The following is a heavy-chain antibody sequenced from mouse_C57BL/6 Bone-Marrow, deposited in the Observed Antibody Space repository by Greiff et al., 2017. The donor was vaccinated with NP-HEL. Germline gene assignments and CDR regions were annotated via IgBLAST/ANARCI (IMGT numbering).Heavy chain of an antibody. CDR1: GFNIKDDY. Sequence: VQLQQSGAELVRPGASVKLSCTASGFNIKDDYMHWVKQRPEQGLEWIGWIDPENGDTEYASKFQGKATITANTSSNTAYLQLSSLTSEDTAVYCCTTFGLFAYWGQGTLVTVSA. V-gene: IGHV14-4*01. CDR2: IDPENGDT. J-gene: IGHJ3*01. CDR3: TTFGLFAY.